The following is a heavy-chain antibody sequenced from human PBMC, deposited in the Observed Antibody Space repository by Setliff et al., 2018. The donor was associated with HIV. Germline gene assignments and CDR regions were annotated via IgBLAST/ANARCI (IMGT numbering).Heavy chain of an antibody. Sequence: PGGSLRLSCAASGFTFSTYWMSWVRQAPGKGLEWVANIKPDGSENYHVDSVKGRFTMSRDNAENSLYLQVNSLRAEDTAVYYCARGSRLNDYWGQGTLVTVSS. CDR1: GFTFSTYW. D-gene: IGHD6-13*01. V-gene: IGHV3-7*05. CDR2: IKPDGSEN. J-gene: IGHJ4*02. CDR3: ARGSRLNDY.